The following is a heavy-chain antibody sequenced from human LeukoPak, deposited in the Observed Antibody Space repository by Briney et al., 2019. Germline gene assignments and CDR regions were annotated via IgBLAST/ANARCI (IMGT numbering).Heavy chain of an antibody. Sequence: PGGSLRLSCAVSGFTFSSYPINWVRQAPGKGLEWVSGISGSGGSTYYADSVKGRFTISKDNSKNMLYLQMNSLRAEDTAVYYCAKATRYNYYDYWGQGTLVTVSS. CDR3: AKATRYNYYDY. D-gene: IGHD5-24*01. CDR2: ISGSGGST. V-gene: IGHV3-23*01. CDR1: GFTFSSYP. J-gene: IGHJ4*02.